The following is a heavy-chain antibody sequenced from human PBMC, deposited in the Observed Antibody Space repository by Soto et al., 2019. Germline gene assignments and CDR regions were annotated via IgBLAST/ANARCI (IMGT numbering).Heavy chain of an antibody. CDR1: GGSISSYY. D-gene: IGHD6-13*01. CDR2: IYYSGST. Sequence: SETLSLTCTVSGGSISSYYWSWIRQPPGKGLEWIGYIYYSGSTNYNPSLKSRVTISVDTSKNQFSLKLSSVTAADTAVYYCARRIAAAGTGWFDPWGQGTLVTVSS. CDR3: ARRIAAAGTGWFDP. J-gene: IGHJ5*02. V-gene: IGHV4-59*08.